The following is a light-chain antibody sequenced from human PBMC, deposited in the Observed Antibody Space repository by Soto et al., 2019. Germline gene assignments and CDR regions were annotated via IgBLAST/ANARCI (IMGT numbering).Light chain of an antibody. CDR3: QAWGTGIAV. CDR1: SAYSGNA. CDR2: VTNDGSH. V-gene: IGLV4-69*02. J-gene: IGLJ7*01. Sequence: QLVLTQSPSASASLGASVKLTCTLSSAYSGNAIAWHQQQPEKGPRYLMRVTNDGSHSKGDGIPDRFSGSSSGAERYLSISNLQSEDEAEYYCQAWGTGIAVFGGGTQLTVL.